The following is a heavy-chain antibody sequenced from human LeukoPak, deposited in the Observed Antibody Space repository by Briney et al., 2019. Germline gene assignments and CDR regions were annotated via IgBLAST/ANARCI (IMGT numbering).Heavy chain of an antibody. V-gene: IGHV3-74*01. J-gene: IGHJ4*02. D-gene: IGHD1-26*01. CDR1: GFTLSSYN. CDR3: AGGGRGSFSDY. CDR2: INSDGSST. Sequence: GGSLRLSCAASGFTLSSYNMNWVRQAPGKGLVWVSRINSDGSSTTYAASVKGRFTISRDNAKNTLYLHMNSLRAEDTAVYYCAGGGRGSFSDYWGQGTLVTVSS.